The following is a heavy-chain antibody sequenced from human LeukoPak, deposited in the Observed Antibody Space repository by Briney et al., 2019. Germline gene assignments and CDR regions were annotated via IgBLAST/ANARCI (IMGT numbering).Heavy chain of an antibody. Sequence: GGSLRLSCAASGFTFSSYAMSWVRQAPGKGLEWVSAISGSGGSTYYAESVKGRFTISRDNSKNTLYLQMNSLRAEDTAVYYCAKDQRQSVDTAMVTWFDPWGQGTLVTVSS. CDR2: ISGSGGST. V-gene: IGHV3-23*01. D-gene: IGHD5-18*01. J-gene: IGHJ5*02. CDR1: GFTFSSYA. CDR3: AKDQRQSVDTAMVTWFDP.